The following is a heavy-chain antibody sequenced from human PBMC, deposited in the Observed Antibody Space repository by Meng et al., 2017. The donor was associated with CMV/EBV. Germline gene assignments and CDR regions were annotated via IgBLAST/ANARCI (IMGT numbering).Heavy chain of an antibody. V-gene: IGHV4-4*07. CDR1: GGSISSYY. CDR3: ARGGLYYYDSSGHFDY. Sequence: QAQLQESGPGLVKPSETLALTCTVSGGSISSYYWSWIRQPAGKGLEWIGRIYTSGSTNYNPSLKSRVTMSVDTSKNQFSLKLSSVTAADTAVYYCARGGLYYYDSSGHFDYWGQGTLVTVSS. D-gene: IGHD3-22*01. CDR2: IYTSGST. J-gene: IGHJ4*02.